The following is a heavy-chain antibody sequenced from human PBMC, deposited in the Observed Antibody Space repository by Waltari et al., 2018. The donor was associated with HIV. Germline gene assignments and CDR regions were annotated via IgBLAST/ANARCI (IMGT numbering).Heavy chain of an antibody. CDR3: AKTGYGDYGRDD. V-gene: IGHV3-30*18. J-gene: IGHJ4*02. D-gene: IGHD4-17*01. CDR1: GFTLSTYG. CDR2: ISYDGSNK. Sequence: QVQLVESGGGVFQPGRSMRLSCARPGFTLSTYGMHWVRQASGKGLEWVAVISYDGSNKFYTDSVKGRFTISRDNSKNTLYLQMNSMRAEDTAVYYCAKTGYGDYGRDDWGQGTLVTVSS.